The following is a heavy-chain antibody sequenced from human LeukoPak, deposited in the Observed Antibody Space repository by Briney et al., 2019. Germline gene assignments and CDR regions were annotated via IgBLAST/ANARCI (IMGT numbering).Heavy chain of an antibody. D-gene: IGHD5-12*01. CDR2: IYHSGST. CDR3: ARESSGYDPYYYYYYMDV. CDR1: GYSISSGYY. V-gene: IGHV4-38-2*02. Sequence: SETLSLTCTVSGYSISSGYYWDWIRQPPGKGLEWIGSIYHSGSTYYNPSLKSRVTISVDTSKNQFSLKLSSVTAADTAVYYCARESSGYDPYYYYYYMDVWGKGTTVTISS. J-gene: IGHJ6*03.